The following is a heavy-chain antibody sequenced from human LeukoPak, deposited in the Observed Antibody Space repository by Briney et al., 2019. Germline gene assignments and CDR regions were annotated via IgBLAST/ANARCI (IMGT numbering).Heavy chain of an antibody. J-gene: IGHJ4*02. CDR2: IYSGGST. CDR1: GFTVSSNY. D-gene: IGHD3-10*01. V-gene: IGHV3-66*01. CDR3: ARDVRGRHFDY. Sequence: GGSLRLSCAASGFTVSSNYMSWVRQAPGKGLEWVSVIYSGGSTYYADSVKGRFTISRDNSKNTLYLQMNSLRAEDTAVYYCARDVRGRHFDYWGQGTLVTVSS.